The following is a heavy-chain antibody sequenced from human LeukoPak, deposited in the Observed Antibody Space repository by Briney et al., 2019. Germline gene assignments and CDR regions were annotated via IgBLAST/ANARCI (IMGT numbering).Heavy chain of an antibody. CDR2: LYYSGST. J-gene: IGHJ4*02. CDR1: GGSLRTYY. Sequence: PSETLSLTRTVSGGSLRTYYWSSIRPPPGKGLEWIGYLYYSGSTNYNPSLQSRVTISVDPSKNQFSLRLTSVTAADTAVCYCARVQRRQWLVPDEGFDYWGQGTLGTVSS. V-gene: IGHV4-59*01. CDR3: ARVQRRQWLVPDEGFDY. D-gene: IGHD6-19*01.